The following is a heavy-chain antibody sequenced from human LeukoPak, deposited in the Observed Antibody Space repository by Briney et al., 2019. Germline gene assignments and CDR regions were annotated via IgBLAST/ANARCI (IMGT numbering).Heavy chain of an antibody. Sequence: NAGGSLRLSCAASGFTFSTYSMNWVRQAPGQGLEWVSGIYGDGSGAFYADSVKGRFTVSRDNAKKSLYLQMSSLRAEDTAVYYCARGEMSAMLDYWGQGTLVTVSS. CDR2: IYGDGSGA. D-gene: IGHD2-2*01. V-gene: IGHV3-21*01. CDR3: ARGEMSAMLDY. CDR1: GFTFSTYS. J-gene: IGHJ4*02.